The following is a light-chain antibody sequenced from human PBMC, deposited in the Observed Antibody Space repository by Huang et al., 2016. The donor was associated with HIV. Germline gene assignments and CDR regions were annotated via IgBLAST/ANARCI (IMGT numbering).Light chain of an antibody. Sequence: IVLTQSPATLSLSPGERATLSCRASQSLNKFLAWYQPKPGQAPRLLIYKATDSATGVPARFSGGGSGTDFTLTITDLKAEDFAIYYCQQRSSSLTFGGGTKVEIK. J-gene: IGKJ4*01. CDR2: KAT. CDR3: QQRSSSLT. CDR1: QSLNKF. V-gene: IGKV3-11*01.